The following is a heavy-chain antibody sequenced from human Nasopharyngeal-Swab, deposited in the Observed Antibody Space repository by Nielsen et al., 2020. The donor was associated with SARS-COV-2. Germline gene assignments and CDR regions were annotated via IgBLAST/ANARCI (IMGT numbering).Heavy chain of an antibody. D-gene: IGHD3-9*01. CDR2: IYYSGST. Sequence: SETLSLTCAVSGGSISSGGYYWSWIRQHPGKGLEWIGYIYYSGSTYYNPSLKSRVTISVDTSKNQFSLNLRSVTAADTAVYYCARAGVDILTGSSGGCFDYWGQGTLVTVSS. J-gene: IGHJ4*02. CDR3: ARAGVDILTGSSGGCFDY. CDR1: GGSISSGGYY. V-gene: IGHV4-31*11.